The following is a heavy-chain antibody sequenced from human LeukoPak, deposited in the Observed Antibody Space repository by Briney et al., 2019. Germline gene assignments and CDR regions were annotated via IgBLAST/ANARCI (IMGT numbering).Heavy chain of an antibody. Sequence: SGPTLLHPTQTLTLTFTFSGVSLGTRGGGGGWIGQTPGKDLEWRTLMNWDEEKRYSPSRKSRVNTTKDTSKNQVVLTMTNMDPVDTATYYCAHSYYDYVWGSPRKPDYFDYWGQGTLVTVSS. V-gene: IGHV2-5*02. CDR2: MNWDEEK. J-gene: IGHJ4*02. CDR3: AHSYYDYVWGSPRKPDYFDY. CDR1: GVSLGTRGGG. D-gene: IGHD3-16*01.